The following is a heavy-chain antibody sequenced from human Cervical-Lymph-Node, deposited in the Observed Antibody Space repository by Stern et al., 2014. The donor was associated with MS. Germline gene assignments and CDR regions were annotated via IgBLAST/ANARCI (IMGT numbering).Heavy chain of an antibody. J-gene: IGHJ6*02. CDR3: ARGPYCSSTSCYSNGYHFYGLDV. V-gene: IGHV1-18*01. CDR2: ISGYNGDT. D-gene: IGHD2-2*02. Sequence: VQLVQSGAEVRKPGASVKVSCRASGYTFTSFGISWVRRAPGQGLEWMGWISGYNGDTQYPHQFQGRVILTQDTYTSTAYMDLTSLRSDDTAMYYCARGPYCSSTSCYSNGYHFYGLDVWGQGTTVTVSS. CDR1: GYTFTSFG.